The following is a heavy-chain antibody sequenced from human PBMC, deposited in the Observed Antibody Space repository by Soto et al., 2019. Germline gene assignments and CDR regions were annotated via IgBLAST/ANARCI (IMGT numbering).Heavy chain of an antibody. Sequence: SATLALSCAVSDESIIGGYCLVWIRPPPGKGLEWIGSVHYSGSTYYNPSLKSRVTISIDTSKNQISLKLTSVTAADTAVYYCARVDNIVAVKRFDPWGQGKRVTVSA. CDR3: ARVDNIVAVKRFDP. CDR1: DESIIGGYC. D-gene: IGHD6-13*01. V-gene: IGHV4-38-2*01. J-gene: IGHJ5*02. CDR2: VHYSGST.